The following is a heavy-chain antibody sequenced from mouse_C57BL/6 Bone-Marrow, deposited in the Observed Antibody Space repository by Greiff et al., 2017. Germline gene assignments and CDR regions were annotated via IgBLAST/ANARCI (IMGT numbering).Heavy chain of an antibody. J-gene: IGHJ2*01. V-gene: IGHV1-50*01. D-gene: IGHD1-1*01. Sequence: QVQLQQPGAELVKPGASVKLSCKASGYTFTSYWLQWVKQRPGQGLEWIGEIDPSDSYTNYNQKFKGKATLTVDTSSSTAYMQLSSLTSEDSAVYYCARVTTYYFDYWGQGTNLTVSS. CDR1: GYTFTSYW. CDR2: IDPSDSYT. CDR3: ARVTTYYFDY.